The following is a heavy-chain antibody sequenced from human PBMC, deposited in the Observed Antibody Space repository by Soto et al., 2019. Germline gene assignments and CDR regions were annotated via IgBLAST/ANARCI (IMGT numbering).Heavy chain of an antibody. Sequence: SETLSLTCAVSGGSISSGGYSWTWLRQPPGKGLEWIGYISYSGSSYYNPSLKSRVTISADTSRNQFSLRLTSVIAADTAVYFCARADPDASVGFWGQGTLVTVSS. V-gene: IGHV4-61*08. D-gene: IGHD3-16*01. CDR2: ISYSGSS. CDR1: GGSISSGGYS. CDR3: ARADPDASVGF. J-gene: IGHJ4*02.